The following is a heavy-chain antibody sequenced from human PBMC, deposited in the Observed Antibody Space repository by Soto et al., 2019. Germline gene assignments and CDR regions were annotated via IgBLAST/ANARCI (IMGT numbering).Heavy chain of an antibody. D-gene: IGHD6-13*01. Sequence: GGSLRLSCAASGFTVSSNYMSWVRQAPGKGLEWVSVIYSGGSTYYADSVKGRFTISRDNSKNTLYLQMNSLRAEDTAVYYCQSSSWYGAAFDYWGQGTLVTVSS. J-gene: IGHJ4*02. CDR3: QSSSWYGAAFDY. V-gene: IGHV3-53*01. CDR1: GFTVSSNY. CDR2: IYSGGST.